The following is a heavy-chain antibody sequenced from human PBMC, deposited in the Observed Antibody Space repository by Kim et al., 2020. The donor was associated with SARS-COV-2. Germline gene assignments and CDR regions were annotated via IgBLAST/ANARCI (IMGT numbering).Heavy chain of an antibody. D-gene: IGHD3-10*01. V-gene: IGHV4-59*01. Sequence: SETLSLTCTVSGDSISAFSWTWIRQSPEKGLEWIGEFYITGRTNYNPSLESRVTISADTYKSQFSLQLTSMTAADTALYYCGRLSGIRGGPDSWGQGTLV. J-gene: IGHJ5*01. CDR3: GRLSGIRGGPDS. CDR2: FYITGRT. CDR1: GDSISAFS.